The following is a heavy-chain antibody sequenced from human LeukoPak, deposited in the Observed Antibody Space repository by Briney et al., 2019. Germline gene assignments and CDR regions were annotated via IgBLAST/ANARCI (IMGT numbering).Heavy chain of an antibody. CDR1: GGSISSGGYS. CDR2: IYHSGST. V-gene: IGHV4-30-2*01. Sequence: SQTLSLTCAVSGGSISSGGYSWSWIRQPPGKGLEWIGYIYHSGSTYYNPSLKSRVTISVDRSKNQFSLKLSSVTAADTAVYYCASAHFLAFDYWGQGTLVTVSS. CDR3: ASAHFLAFDY. D-gene: IGHD3-3*02. J-gene: IGHJ4*02.